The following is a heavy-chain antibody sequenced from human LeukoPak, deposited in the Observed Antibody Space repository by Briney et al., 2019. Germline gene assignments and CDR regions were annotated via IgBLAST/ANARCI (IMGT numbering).Heavy chain of an antibody. CDR3: AKTSAGIRGGYFDY. CDR1: GFTFSSYA. D-gene: IGHD3-10*01. CDR2: INDSGGNT. V-gene: IGHV3-23*01. J-gene: IGHJ4*02. Sequence: GSLRLSCAASGFTFSSYAMSWVRQAPGKGLEWVSLINDSGGNTYYADSVKGRFTISRDNSKNTLFLRMSSLRAEDTAVYYCAKTSAGIRGGYFDYWGQGTLVTVSS.